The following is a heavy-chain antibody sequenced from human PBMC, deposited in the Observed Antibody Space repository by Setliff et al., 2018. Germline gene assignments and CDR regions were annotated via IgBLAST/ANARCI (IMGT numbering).Heavy chain of an antibody. V-gene: IGHV3-30*02. CDR1: GFTFRGFA. CDR2: IRHDESDI. CDR3: VRDSSADYYDNDYFKY. D-gene: IGHD2-21*02. J-gene: IGHJ1*01. Sequence: PGGSLILSCAASGFTFRGFAMHWVRQAPGKGLEWVAFIRHDESDIYYTNSVKGRFTVSRDNSKNTLYLQMNILRPEDTALYYCVRDSSADYYDNDYFKYWGQGALVTVSS.